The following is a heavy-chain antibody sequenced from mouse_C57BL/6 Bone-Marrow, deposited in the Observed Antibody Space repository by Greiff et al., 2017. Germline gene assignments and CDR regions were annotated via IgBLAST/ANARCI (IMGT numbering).Heavy chain of an antibody. Sequence: QVQLQQPGAELVRPGSSVKLSCKASGYTFTSYWMDWVKQRPGQGLEWIGNIYPSDSETHYNQKFKDKATLTVDKSSSTAYMQLSSLTSEDSAVYYCARPDKNYYAMDYWGQGTSVTVAS. CDR3: ARPDKNYYAMDY. V-gene: IGHV1-61*01. CDR1: GYTFTSYW. CDR2: IYPSDSET. J-gene: IGHJ4*01.